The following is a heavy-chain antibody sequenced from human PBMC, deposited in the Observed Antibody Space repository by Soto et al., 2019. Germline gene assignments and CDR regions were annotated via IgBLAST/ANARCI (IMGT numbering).Heavy chain of an antibody. CDR2: IIPIFGTA. D-gene: IGHD3-3*01. CDR1: GGTFSSFV. J-gene: IGHJ4*02. CDR3: ARVRVRFLEWLGSEG. Sequence: QVQLVQSGAEVKKPGSSVKVSCKASGGTFSSFVISWVRQAPGQGLEWMGGIIPIFGTANYAQKFQGRVTITADKSTSTAYMELGSLRSEDTAVYYCARVRVRFLEWLGSEGWGQGTLVTVSS. V-gene: IGHV1-69*14.